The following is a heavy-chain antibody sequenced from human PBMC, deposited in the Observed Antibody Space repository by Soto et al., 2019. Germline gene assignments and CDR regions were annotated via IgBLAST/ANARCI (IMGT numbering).Heavy chain of an antibody. V-gene: IGHV4-30-2*01. J-gene: IGHJ5*02. CDR1: GGSISSGGYS. Sequence: SETLSLTCGVSGGSISSGGYSWSWIRQPPGKGLEWIGYIYHSGSTYYNPSLKSRVTISVDTSKNQFSLKLTSVTPADTAIYYCARVKRSTSRLDPWGQGTLVTVSS. CDR2: IYHSGST. D-gene: IGHD1-26*01. CDR3: ARVKRSTSRLDP.